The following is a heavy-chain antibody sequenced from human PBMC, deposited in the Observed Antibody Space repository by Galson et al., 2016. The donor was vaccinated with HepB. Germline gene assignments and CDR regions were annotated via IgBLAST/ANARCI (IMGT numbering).Heavy chain of an antibody. J-gene: IGHJ4*02. V-gene: IGHV3-11*05. CDR3: AKARAGGYESYDY. Sequence: SLRLSCAASGFAFSGYYMHWIRQPPGKGLEWVSDISTGGADTNYADSVNGRFTISRDNAKNSLYLKMNSLRAEDTAHYYCAKARAGGYESYDYWGQGTLVTVSS. D-gene: IGHD5-12*01. CDR2: ISTGGADT. CDR1: GFAFSGYY.